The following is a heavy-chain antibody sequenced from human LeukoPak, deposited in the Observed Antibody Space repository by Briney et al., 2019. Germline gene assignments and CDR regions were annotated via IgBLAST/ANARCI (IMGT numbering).Heavy chain of an antibody. D-gene: IGHD6-19*01. CDR3: GKSLTSGWWEDAFDI. J-gene: IGHJ3*02. Sequence: PGGSLRLSCAASGFTFDDYATHWVRQAPGKGLEGVSGISWNSSRIGYADSVKGRFTISRDNAKNSLYLQMNSLRAEDTALYYCGKSLTSGWWEDAFDIWGQGTMVTVSS. V-gene: IGHV3-9*01. CDR2: ISWNSSRI. CDR1: GFTFDDYA.